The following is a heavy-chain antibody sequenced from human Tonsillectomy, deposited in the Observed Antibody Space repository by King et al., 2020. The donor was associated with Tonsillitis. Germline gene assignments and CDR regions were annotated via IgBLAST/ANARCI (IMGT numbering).Heavy chain of an antibody. CDR3: ARHGIDDILRIDY. CDR2: ISSSSSYT. J-gene: IGHJ4*02. CDR1: GFTFSDYY. V-gene: IGHV3-11*06. D-gene: IGHD3-9*01. Sequence: VQLVESGGGLVKPGGFLRLSCAASGFTFSDYYMSWIRQAPGKGLEWVSYISSSSSYTNYADSVKGRFTISRDNAKNSLYLQMNSLRAEDTAVYYCARHGIDDILRIDYWGQGTLVTVSS.